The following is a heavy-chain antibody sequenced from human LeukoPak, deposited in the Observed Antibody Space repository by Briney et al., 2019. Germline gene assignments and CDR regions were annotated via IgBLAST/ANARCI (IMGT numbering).Heavy chain of an antibody. CDR1: GFTFSDYA. CDR2: ISGSSDST. D-gene: IGHD1-1*01. J-gene: IGHJ5*02. Sequence: HPGGSLRLSCAASGFTFSDYAMSWVRQAPGKGLEWVSRISGSSDSTYYADSVKGRFTTSRDNSKNTLYLQMNSLRAEDTAVYYCAKRGTTLYNWFDPWGKGTLVTVSS. V-gene: IGHV3-23*01. CDR3: AKRGTTLYNWFDP.